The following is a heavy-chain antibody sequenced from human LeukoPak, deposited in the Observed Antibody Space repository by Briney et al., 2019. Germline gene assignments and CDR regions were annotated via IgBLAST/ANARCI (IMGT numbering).Heavy chain of an antibody. V-gene: IGHV4-30-2*01. CDR3: ARGARDSSGYDYYYGMDV. D-gene: IGHD3-22*01. CDR1: GGSISSGGYS. Sequence: KTSETLSLTCAVSGGSISSGGYSWSWIRQPPGKGLEWIGYIYHSGSTYYNPSLKSRVTISVDRSKNQFSLKLSSVTAADTAVYYCARGARDSSGYDYYYGMDVWGQGTTVTVSS. CDR2: IYHSGST. J-gene: IGHJ6*02.